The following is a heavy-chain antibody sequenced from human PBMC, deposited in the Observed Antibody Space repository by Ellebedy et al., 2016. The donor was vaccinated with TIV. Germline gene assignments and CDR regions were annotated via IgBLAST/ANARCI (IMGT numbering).Heavy chain of an antibody. J-gene: IGHJ5*02. D-gene: IGHD3-9*01. CDR3: AREFSEISYFDWFGRLLGFDP. CDR2: INPNSGGT. V-gene: IGHV1-2*04. CDR1: GYTFTGYY. Sequence: ASVKVSXXASGYTFTGYYMHWVRQAPGQGLEWMGWINPNSGGTNYAQKFQGWVTMTRDTSISTAYMELSRLRSDDTAVYYCAREFSEISYFDWFGRLLGFDPWGQGTLVTVSS.